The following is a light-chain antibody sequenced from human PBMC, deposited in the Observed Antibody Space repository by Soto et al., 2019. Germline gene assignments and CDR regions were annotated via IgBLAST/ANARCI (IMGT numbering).Light chain of an antibody. V-gene: IGLV1-40*01. CDR3: QSYDSSLCGSGV. J-gene: IGLJ1*01. CDR1: SSNIGAGYD. Sequence: QLVLTQPPSVSGAPGQRVTISCTGSSSNIGAGYDVHWYQQLPGTAPKLLIYGNSNRPSGVPDRFSGSKSGTSASLAITGLQAEDEADYYCQSYDSSLCGSGVFGTGTKLTVL. CDR2: GNS.